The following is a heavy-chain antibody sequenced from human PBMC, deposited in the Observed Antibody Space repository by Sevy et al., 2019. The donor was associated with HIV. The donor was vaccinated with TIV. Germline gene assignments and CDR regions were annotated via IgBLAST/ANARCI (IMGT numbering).Heavy chain of an antibody. J-gene: IGHJ2*01. V-gene: IGHV3-11*01. CDR1: GFTYSDYY. CDR2: ISSRGSTI. Sequence: GGSPRLSCAASGFTYSDYYMSWIRQAPGRGLEWISYISSRGSTIYYADSVKGRFTISRDNAKNSLFLQMNSLRAEDTAVYYCAREGSLRYFDLWGRGTLVTVSS. CDR3: AREGSLRYFDL. D-gene: IGHD3-10*01.